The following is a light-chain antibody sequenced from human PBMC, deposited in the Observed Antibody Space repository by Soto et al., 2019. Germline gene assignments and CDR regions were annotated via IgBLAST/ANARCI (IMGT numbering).Light chain of an antibody. Sequence: DIVMTQSPDSLAVSLGERATINCKSSQSVLYSSNDKNYLAWYQQKLGQPPKLLIYWASSRESGVPDRFSGSGSGTDFTLTISSLQAEDVAVYYCQQYYSTPRTFGQGTKVYIK. V-gene: IGKV4-1*01. CDR2: WAS. CDR3: QQYYSTPRT. J-gene: IGKJ1*01. CDR1: QSVLYSSNDKNY.